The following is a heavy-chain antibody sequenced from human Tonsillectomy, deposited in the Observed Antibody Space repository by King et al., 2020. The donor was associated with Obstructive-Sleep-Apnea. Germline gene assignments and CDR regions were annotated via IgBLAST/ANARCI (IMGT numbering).Heavy chain of an antibody. CDR2: ISYDGSNK. V-gene: IGHV3-30-3*01. J-gene: IGHJ1*01. CDR3: ARPVSYYYDSSGYSV. Sequence: VQLVESGGGVVQPGRSLRLSCAASGFTFSSYAMHGVRQAPGKGLEWVAVISYDGSNKYYADSVKGRFTISRDNSKNTLYLQMNSLRAEDTAVYYCARPVSYYYDSSGYSVWGQGTLVTVSS. CDR1: GFTFSSYA. D-gene: IGHD3-22*01.